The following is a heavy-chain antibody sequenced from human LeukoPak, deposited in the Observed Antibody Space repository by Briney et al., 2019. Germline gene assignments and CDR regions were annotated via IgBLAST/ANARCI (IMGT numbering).Heavy chain of an antibody. CDR1: GFTFSSYG. CDR3: TKEGKWLQSHFDY. Sequence: GGSLRLSCAASGFTFSSYGMHWVRQAPGKGLEWVAFIRYDGSNKYYADSVKGRFTISRDNSKNTLYLQMNSLRAEDTAVYYCTKEGKWLQSHFDYWGQGTLVTVSS. J-gene: IGHJ4*02. D-gene: IGHD5-24*01. V-gene: IGHV3-30*02. CDR2: IRYDGSNK.